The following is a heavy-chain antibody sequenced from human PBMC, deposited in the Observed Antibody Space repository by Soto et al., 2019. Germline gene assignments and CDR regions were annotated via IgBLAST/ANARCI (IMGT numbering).Heavy chain of an antibody. CDR2: ISYDGSNK. V-gene: IGHV3-30*18. D-gene: IGHD2-21*02. J-gene: IGHJ5*02. CDR1: GFTFSSYG. CDR3: AKEYCGGDCYSKGFDP. Sequence: PGGSLRLSCAASGFTFSSYGMHWVRQAPGKGLEWVAVISYDGSNKYYADSVKGRFTISRDNSKNTLYLQMNSLRAEDTAVYYCAKEYCGGDCYSKGFDPWGQGTLVTVSS.